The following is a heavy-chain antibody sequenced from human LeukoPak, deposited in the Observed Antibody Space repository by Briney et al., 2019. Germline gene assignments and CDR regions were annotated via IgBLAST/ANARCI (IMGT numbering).Heavy chain of an antibody. Sequence: GGSLRLSCAASGFTFSSYAMSWVRQAPGKGLEWVSAISGSGGSTYYADSVKGRFTISRDNSKNTLYLQMNSLRAEDTAVYYCARARRYSSGSNTLDYWGQGTLVTVSS. CDR2: ISGSGGST. CDR1: GFTFSSYA. J-gene: IGHJ4*02. D-gene: IGHD6-19*01. CDR3: ARARRYSSGSNTLDY. V-gene: IGHV3-23*01.